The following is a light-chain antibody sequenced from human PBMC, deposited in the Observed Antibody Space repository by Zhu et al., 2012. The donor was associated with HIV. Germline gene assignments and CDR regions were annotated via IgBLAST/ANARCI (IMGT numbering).Light chain of an antibody. J-gene: IGKJ4*01. Sequence: EIVLTQFPATLSLSPGDKATLSCGASQRINTNYLAWYQQKPGLAPRLLIYDASTRATGIPDRFSGSGSGTDFTLTINRLEPEDFAVYYCQQYGNSPPLSRFGGRTKVEIK. CDR2: DAS. V-gene: IGKV3D-20*01. CDR1: QRINTNY. CDR3: QQYGNSPPLSR.